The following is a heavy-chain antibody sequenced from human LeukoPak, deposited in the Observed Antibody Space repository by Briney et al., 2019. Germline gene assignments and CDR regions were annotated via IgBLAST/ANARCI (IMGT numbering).Heavy chain of an antibody. V-gene: IGHV4-59*01. CDR1: GGSIRSYY. Sequence: SETLSLTCTVSGGSIRSYYWSWIRQPPGKGLEWIGYIYYSGSTNYNPSLKSRVTISVDTSKNQFSLRLSSVTAADTVVYYCARGVAKRAFDIWGQGTMVTVSS. J-gene: IGHJ3*02. CDR2: IYYSGST. CDR3: ARGVAKRAFDI.